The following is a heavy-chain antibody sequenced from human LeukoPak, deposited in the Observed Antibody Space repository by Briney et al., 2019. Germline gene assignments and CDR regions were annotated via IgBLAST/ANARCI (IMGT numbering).Heavy chain of an antibody. CDR1: GGSFSGYY. V-gene: IGHV4-34*01. Sequence: SETLSLTCAVYGGSFSGYYWGWIRQPPGKGLEWIGSIYYSGSTYYNPSLKSRVTISVDTSKNQFSLKLSSVTAADTAVYYCAREGYCSGGSCYEGVFDYWGQGTLVTVSS. CDR3: AREGYCSGGSCYEGVFDY. CDR2: IYYSGST. D-gene: IGHD2-15*01. J-gene: IGHJ4*02.